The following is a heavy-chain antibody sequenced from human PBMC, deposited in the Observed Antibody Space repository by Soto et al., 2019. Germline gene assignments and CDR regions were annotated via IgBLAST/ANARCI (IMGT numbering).Heavy chain of an antibody. V-gene: IGHV4-30-4*01. Sequence: QVQLQESGPGLVKPSQTLSLTCTVSGGSISSGDYYWSWIRQPPGKGLEWIGYIYYSGSTYYNPSLKSRXXIXVXXSKNQFSLKLSSVPAADTAVYYCARGHNGLGDLDYWGQGTLVTVSS. J-gene: IGHJ4*02. D-gene: IGHD3-16*01. CDR3: ARGHNGLGDLDY. CDR1: GGSISSGDYY. CDR2: IYYSGST.